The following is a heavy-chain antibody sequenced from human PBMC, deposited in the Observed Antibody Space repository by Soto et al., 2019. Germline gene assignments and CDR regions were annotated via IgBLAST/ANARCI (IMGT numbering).Heavy chain of an antibody. CDR2: FDPEDGET. CDR3: ATDAGYGDTFDY. Sequence: ASVKVSCKVSGYTLTELSMHWVRQAPGKGLEWMGGFDPEDGETIYAQKFQGRVTMTEDTSTDTAYMELSSPRSEDTAVYYCATDAGYGDTFDYWGQGTLVTVAS. J-gene: IGHJ4*02. CDR1: GYTLTELS. V-gene: IGHV1-24*01. D-gene: IGHD4-17*01.